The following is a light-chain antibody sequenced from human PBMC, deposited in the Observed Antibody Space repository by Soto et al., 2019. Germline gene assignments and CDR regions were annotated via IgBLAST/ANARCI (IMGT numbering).Light chain of an antibody. CDR1: QDIRTS. Sequence: DIPMTQSPSSLSASVGARVSITCQASQDIRTSLSWFQQKPGRAPKLLIYGASYLETGVPSRFRGSGSGTDFSFTISSLQPEDIATYYCQQYDNLPPFTFGPGTKVDIK. V-gene: IGKV1-33*01. J-gene: IGKJ3*01. CDR2: GAS. CDR3: QQYDNLPPFT.